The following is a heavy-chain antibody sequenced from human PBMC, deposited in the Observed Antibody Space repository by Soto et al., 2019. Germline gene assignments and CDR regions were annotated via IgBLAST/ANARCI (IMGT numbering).Heavy chain of an antibody. D-gene: IGHD1-1*01. CDR1: GYTFSDYY. CDR2: INPSSGGT. J-gene: IGHJ4*02. Sequence: ASVNVSCKSSGYTFSDYYIHWVRQAPGQGLEWMGWINPSSGGTNYAPKFQGGVTMTRDTSITTAYMELSRLRSGDTAVYYCAREPATAKPEGVDFWGQGTLVTVSS. V-gene: IGHV1-2*02. CDR3: AREPATAKPEGVDF.